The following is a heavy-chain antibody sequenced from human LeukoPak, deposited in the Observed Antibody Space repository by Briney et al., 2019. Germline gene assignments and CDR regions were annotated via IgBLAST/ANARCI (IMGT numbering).Heavy chain of an antibody. CDR3: AKDSYDFWSGYYQNYYYYGMDV. Sequence: PGGSLRLSCAASGFTFSSYAMSWVRQAPGKGLEWVSAISGSGGSTYYADSVKGRFTISRDNSKNTLYLQMNSLRAEDTAVYYCAKDSYDFWSGYYQNYYYYGMDVWGQGTTVTVSS. CDR1: GFTFSSYA. D-gene: IGHD3-3*01. J-gene: IGHJ6*02. V-gene: IGHV3-23*01. CDR2: ISGSGGST.